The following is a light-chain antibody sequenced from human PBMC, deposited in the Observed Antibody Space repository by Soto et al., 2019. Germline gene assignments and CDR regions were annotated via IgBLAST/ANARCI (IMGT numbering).Light chain of an antibody. J-gene: IGKJ2*01. CDR3: QQYSSYSYT. CDR1: PSTSSW. V-gene: IGKV1-5*03. CDR2: KTS. Sequence: DIQMTQSPSTLSASVGDRVTITCRASPSTSSWLAWYQQKQGKAPRLLIYKTSTVESGVRSGFSGSGAGTDFPLTVGCLQPDDFATYDCQQYSSYSYTLGQGTKLEIK.